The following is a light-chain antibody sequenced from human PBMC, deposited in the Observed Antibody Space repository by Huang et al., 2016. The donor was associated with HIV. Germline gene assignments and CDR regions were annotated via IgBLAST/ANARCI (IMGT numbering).Light chain of an antibody. J-gene: IGKJ5*01. CDR1: QDISTY. CDR3: QQYDNVPIT. V-gene: IGKV1-33*01. Sequence: DIQMTQSPSSLSASVGDRVTITCQASQDISTYLNWYQQKPGKAPKVLIYAASNLETGVPSRFSGTGSGTSFSFTISRLQPEDVATDYCQQYDNVPITFGQGTRLDI. CDR2: AAS.